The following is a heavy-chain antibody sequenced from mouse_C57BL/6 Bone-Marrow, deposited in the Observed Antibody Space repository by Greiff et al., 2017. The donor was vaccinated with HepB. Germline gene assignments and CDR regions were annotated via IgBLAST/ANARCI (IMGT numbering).Heavy chain of an antibody. D-gene: IGHD1-1*01. CDR3: ARGEYASRYTYFDY. Sequence: EVKLVESEGGLVQPGSSMKLSCTASGFTFSDYYMAWVRQVPEKGLEWVANINYDGSSTYYLDTLKSRFIISRDNAKNILYLQMSSLKSEDTATYYCARGEYASRYTYFDYWGRGTPLTVSS. J-gene: IGHJ2*01. V-gene: IGHV5-16*01. CDR1: GFTFSDYY. CDR2: INYDGSST.